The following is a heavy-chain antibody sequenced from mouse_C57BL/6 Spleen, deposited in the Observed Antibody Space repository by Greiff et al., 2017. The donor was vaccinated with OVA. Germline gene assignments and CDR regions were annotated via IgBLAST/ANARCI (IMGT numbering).Heavy chain of an antibody. CDR1: GFTFSSYA. CDR2: ISSGGDYI. V-gene: IGHV5-9-1*02. Sequence: EVKLVESGEGLVKPGGSLKLSCAASGFTFSSYAMSWVRQTPEKRLEWVAYISSGGDYIYYADTVKGRFTISRDNARNTLYLQMSSLKSEDTAMYYWTREADYDEVDYWGQGTTLTVSS. D-gene: IGHD2-4*01. J-gene: IGHJ2*01. CDR3: TREADYDEVDY.